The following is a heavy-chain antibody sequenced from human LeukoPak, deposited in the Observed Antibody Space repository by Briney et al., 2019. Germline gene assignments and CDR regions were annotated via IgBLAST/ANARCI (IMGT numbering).Heavy chain of an antibody. V-gene: IGHV4-34*01. CDR2: INHSGST. CDR1: GGSFSGYY. Sequence: SETLSLTCAVYGGSFSGYYWSWIRQPPGKGLEWTGEINHSGSTNYNPSLKSRVTISVDTSKNQFSLKLSSVTAADTAVYYCARGVRAVAARRWFDPWGQGTLVTVSS. J-gene: IGHJ5*02. CDR3: ARGVRAVAARRWFDP. D-gene: IGHD6-19*01.